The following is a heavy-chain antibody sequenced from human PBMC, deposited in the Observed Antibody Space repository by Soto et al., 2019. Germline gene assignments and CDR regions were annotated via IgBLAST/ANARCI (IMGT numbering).Heavy chain of an antibody. CDR1: GGSFNNYV. D-gene: IGHD4-17*01. J-gene: IGHJ3*02. CDR3: ARYWNAGTLYGAFDI. CDR2: IIPNYEAA. Sequence: QVQLVQSGAEVRKPGSSVKVSCEAFGGSFNNYVISWLRQAPGQGLEWMGGIIPNYEAANYAQKFRGRLTITADKATNTAYMELNSLRPEDTATYYCARYWNAGTLYGAFDIWGQGTTVIVS. V-gene: IGHV1-69*06.